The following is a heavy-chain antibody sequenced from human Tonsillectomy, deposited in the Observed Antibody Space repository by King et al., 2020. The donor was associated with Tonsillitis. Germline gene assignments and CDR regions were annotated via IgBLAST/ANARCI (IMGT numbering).Heavy chain of an antibody. V-gene: IGHV3-9*01. CDR3: AKEGSSGWYVYFDY. CDR2: ISWNSGSI. D-gene: IGHD6-19*01. J-gene: IGHJ4*02. CDR1: GFTFDDYG. Sequence: VQLVESGGGLVQPGRSLRLSCAASGFTFDDYGMHWVLQAPGNGLEWVSGISWNSGSIGYADSVKGRFTISRDNAKNSLYLQMNSLRAEDTALYYCAKEGSSGWYVYFDYWGQGTLVTVSS.